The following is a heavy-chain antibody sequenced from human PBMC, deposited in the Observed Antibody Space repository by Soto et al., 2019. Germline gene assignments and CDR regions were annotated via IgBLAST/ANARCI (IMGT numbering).Heavy chain of an antibody. J-gene: IGHJ3*02. V-gene: IGHV4-4*02. CDR3: ARDFGRGLASPAFDI. CDR1: SGSISSSNW. Sequence: QVQLQESGPGLVKPSGTLSLTCAVSSGSISSSNWWSWVRQPPGKGLEWIGEIYHSGSTNYNPSLKSRVTIAVEKSKNQFSLKLSSVTAADTAVYYCARDFGRGLASPAFDIWGQGTMVTVSS. CDR2: IYHSGST. D-gene: IGHD3-10*01.